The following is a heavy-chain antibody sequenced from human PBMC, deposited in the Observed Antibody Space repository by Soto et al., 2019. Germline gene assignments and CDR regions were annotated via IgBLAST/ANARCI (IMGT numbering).Heavy chain of an antibody. CDR1: GGSISSSSYY. V-gene: IGHV4-39*01. CDR3: AGRIRYFDWLPNGGVDY. Sequence: QLQLQESGPGLVKPSETLSLTCTVSGGSISSSSYYWGWIRQPPGKGLEWIGSIYYSGSTYYNPSLKSRVTISVDTSKNQFSLKLSSVTAADTAVYYCAGRIRYFDWLPNGGVDYWGQGTLVTVSS. J-gene: IGHJ4*02. CDR2: IYYSGST. D-gene: IGHD3-9*01.